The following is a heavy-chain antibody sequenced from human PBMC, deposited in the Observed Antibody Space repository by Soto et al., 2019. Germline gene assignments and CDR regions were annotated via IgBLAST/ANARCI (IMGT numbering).Heavy chain of an antibody. D-gene: IGHD3-22*01. V-gene: IGHV4-30-4*02. CDR1: GGSISGDYY. J-gene: IGHJ5*01. CDR3: AREPYDITGNRIDS. CDR2: VYHTGST. Sequence: PSDTLSLTWTVSGGSISGDYYWNWIRQAPGKGLEWIGYVYHTGSTYHNPSLKSRGSISVDTSNNQFSLKLSSVTAADTAVYFCAREPYDITGNRIDSLGQGIPVTVSS.